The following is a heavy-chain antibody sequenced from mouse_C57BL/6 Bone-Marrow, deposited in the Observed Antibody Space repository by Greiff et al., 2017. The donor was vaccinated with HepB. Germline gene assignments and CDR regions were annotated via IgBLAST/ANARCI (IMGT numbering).Heavy chain of an antibody. CDR3: ARLGLGRPNRYFDY. V-gene: IGHV1-54*01. J-gene: IGHJ2*01. CDR2: INPGSGGT. Sequence: QVQLQQSGAELVRPGTSVKVSCKASGYAFTNYLIEWVKQRPGQGLEWIGVINPGSGGTNYNEKFKGKATLTADKSSSTAYMHLSSLTSEDSAVYFCARLGLGRPNRYFDYWGQGTTLTVSS. CDR1: GYAFTNYL. D-gene: IGHD4-1*01.